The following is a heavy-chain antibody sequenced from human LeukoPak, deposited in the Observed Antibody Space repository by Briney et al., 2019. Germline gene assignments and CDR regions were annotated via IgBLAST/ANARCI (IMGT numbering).Heavy chain of an antibody. V-gene: IGHV4-61*02. CDR1: GGSISSGSYS. CDR3: ARGTTYNQYYYDSSGYYSFDY. D-gene: IGHD3-22*01. CDR2: IYTSGST. Sequence: KASETLSLTCTVSGGSISSGSYSWSWIRQPAGKGLEWIGRIYTSGSTNYNPSLKSRVTISVDTSKNQFSLKLSSVTAADTAVYYCARGTTYNQYYYDSSGYYSFDYWGQGTLVTVSS. J-gene: IGHJ4*02.